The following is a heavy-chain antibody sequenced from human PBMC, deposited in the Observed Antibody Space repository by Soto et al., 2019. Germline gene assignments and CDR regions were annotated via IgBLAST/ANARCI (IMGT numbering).Heavy chain of an antibody. CDR2: IYYSGST. CDR1: GGSISSSSYY. D-gene: IGHD3-3*01. V-gene: IGHV4-39*01. CDR3: ARHKYYDFWSGYSGEYNWFDP. J-gene: IGHJ5*02. Sequence: SETLSLTCTVSGGSISSSSYYWGWIRQPPGKGLEWIGSIYYSGSTYYNPSLKSRVTISVDTSKNQFSLKLSSVTAADTAVYYCARHKYYDFWSGYSGEYNWFDPWGQGTLVTVS.